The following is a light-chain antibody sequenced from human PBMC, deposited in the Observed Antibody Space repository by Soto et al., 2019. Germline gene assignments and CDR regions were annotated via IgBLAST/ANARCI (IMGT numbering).Light chain of an antibody. V-gene: IGKV4-1*01. CDR2: WAS. J-gene: IGKJ4*01. CDR3: QQYYSTPLT. Sequence: DIVMTQSPDSLAVSLGERATINCKSSQSVLYSSNNKNYLAWYQQKPGQPPKLLIYWASTRESGVPDRFSGSGFGTDFTLTINRLQAEDVAVYYCQQYYSTPLTFGGGTKVEIK. CDR1: QSVLYSSNNKNY.